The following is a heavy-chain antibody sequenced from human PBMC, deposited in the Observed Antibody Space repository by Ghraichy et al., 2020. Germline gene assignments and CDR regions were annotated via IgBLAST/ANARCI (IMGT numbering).Heavy chain of an antibody. D-gene: IGHD3-22*01. J-gene: IGHJ2*01. Sequence: GGSLRLSCAASGFTFSSYWMSWVRQAPGKGLEWVANIKQDGSEKYYVDSVKGRFTISRDNAKNSLYLQMNSLRAEDTAVYYCARDQAMIVVVHHYWYFDLWGRGTLVTISS. CDR2: IKQDGSEK. V-gene: IGHV3-7*03. CDR3: ARDQAMIVVVHHYWYFDL. CDR1: GFTFSSYW.